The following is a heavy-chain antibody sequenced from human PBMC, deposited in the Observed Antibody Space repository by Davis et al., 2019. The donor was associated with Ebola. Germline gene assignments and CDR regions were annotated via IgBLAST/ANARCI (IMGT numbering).Heavy chain of an antibody. CDR1: GGTFSSYA. CDR3: AIGTEYSSASWMDV. Sequence: SVKVSCKASGGTFSSYAISWVRQAPGQGLEWMGGFVVFFGTATYAQKFQGRLTITADKSTTTAYMELSSLRSEDTAVYYCAIGTEYSSASWMDVWGQGTTVTVSS. CDR2: FVVFFGTA. J-gene: IGHJ6*02. D-gene: IGHD6-6*01. V-gene: IGHV1-69*06.